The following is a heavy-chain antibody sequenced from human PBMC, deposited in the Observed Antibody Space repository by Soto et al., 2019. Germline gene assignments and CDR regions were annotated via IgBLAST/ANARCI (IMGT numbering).Heavy chain of an antibody. V-gene: IGHV4-34*01. CDR1: GGSFSGYY. J-gene: IGHJ3*02. Sequence: QVQLQQWGAGLLKPSETLSLTCAVYGGSFSGYYWSWIRQPPGKGLEWIGEINHSGSTNYNPSLKSRVTISVDTSKNQCSLKLSSVTAADTAVYYCARGIAVAGRGRAFDIWGQGTMVTVSS. CDR3: ARGIAVAGRGRAFDI. CDR2: INHSGST. D-gene: IGHD6-19*01.